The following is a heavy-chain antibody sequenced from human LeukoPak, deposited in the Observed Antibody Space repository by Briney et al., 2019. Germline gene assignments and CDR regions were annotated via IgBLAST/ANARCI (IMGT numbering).Heavy chain of an antibody. CDR3: ARDGGNYGENYFDY. J-gene: IGHJ4*02. V-gene: IGHV4-39*07. CDR1: GGSISSSRFY. CDR2: IYYSGST. D-gene: IGHD3-10*01. Sequence: SETLSLTCTVSGGSISSSRFYWGWIRQPPGKGLEWIGNIYYSGSTYYNPSLKSRVTISIDPSKNQFSLKLSSVTAADTAVYYCARDGGNYGENYFDYWGQGTLVTVSS.